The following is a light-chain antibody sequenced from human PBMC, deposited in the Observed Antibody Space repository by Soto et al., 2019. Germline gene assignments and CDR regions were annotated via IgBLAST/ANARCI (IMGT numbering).Light chain of an antibody. V-gene: IGKV1-33*01. J-gene: IGKJ4*01. CDR3: LHYDNLLLT. CDR2: EAS. CDR1: QDISNY. Sequence: DIQMTQSPSSLSASVGDRVTITCQASQDISNYLHWYQQKPGKAPYLLIYEASNLQTGVPSRFSGGGSGTDFTLTISSLQPEDIATYFCLHYDNLLLTFGGVTKVEIK.